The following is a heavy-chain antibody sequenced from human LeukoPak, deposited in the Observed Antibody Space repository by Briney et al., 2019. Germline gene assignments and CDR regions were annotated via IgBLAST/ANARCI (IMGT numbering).Heavy chain of an antibody. J-gene: IGHJ6*04. V-gene: IGHV4-39*07. CDR1: GGSISSSSYY. CDR2: IYYSGST. CDR3: AREPQQLSVMDV. Sequence: SETLSLTCTVSGGSISSSSYYWGWIRQPPGKGLEWIGSIYYSGSTYYNPSLKSRVTISVDTSKNQFSLKLSSVTAADTAVYYCAREPQQLSVMDVWGKGTTVTVSS. D-gene: IGHD6-13*01.